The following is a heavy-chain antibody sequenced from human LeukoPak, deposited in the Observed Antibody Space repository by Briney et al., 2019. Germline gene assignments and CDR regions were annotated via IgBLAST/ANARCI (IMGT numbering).Heavy chain of an antibody. CDR3: ARGRLRMVRGVIISAYYYYMDV. CDR2: INPSDGAT. CDR1: GYTFNMFY. J-gene: IGHJ6*03. Sequence: GASVKVSCKASGYTFNMFYIHWVRQAPGQGPEWMGLINPSDGATTYAQRFQGRVTVTRDTSISTAYMELSRLRSDDTAVYYCARGRLRMVRGVIISAYYYYMDVWDKGTTVTVSS. D-gene: IGHD3-10*01. V-gene: IGHV1-46*02.